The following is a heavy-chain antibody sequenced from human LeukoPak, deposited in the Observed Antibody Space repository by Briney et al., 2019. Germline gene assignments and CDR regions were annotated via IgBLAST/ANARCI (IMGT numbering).Heavy chain of an antibody. V-gene: IGHV3-30*04. Sequence: PGGSLRLSCAASGFTFSSYAMHWVRQAPGKGLEWVAVISYDGSNKYYADSVKGRFTISRDNSKNTLYLQMNSLRAEDTAVYYCARSRRLQTYYFDYWGQGTLVTVSS. D-gene: IGHD5-12*01. CDR3: ARSRRLQTYYFDY. CDR1: GFTFSSYA. CDR2: ISYDGSNK. J-gene: IGHJ4*02.